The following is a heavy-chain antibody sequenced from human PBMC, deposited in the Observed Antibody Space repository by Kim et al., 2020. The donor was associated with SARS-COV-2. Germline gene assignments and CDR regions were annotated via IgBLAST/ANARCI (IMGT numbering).Heavy chain of an antibody. CDR3: VKEYHSGGGYWYFDL. D-gene: IGHD4-17*01. J-gene: IGHJ2*01. CDR2: ISVDGGTT. V-gene: IGHV3-64D*06. Sequence: GGSLRLSCSASGFTFSTYAMHWVRQAPGKGLEYVSAISVDGGTTYCADSVKGRFTTSRDNSKNTLYLQMSSLRTEDTAVYYCVKEYHSGGGYWYFDLWGRGTLVSVSS. CDR1: GFTFSTYA.